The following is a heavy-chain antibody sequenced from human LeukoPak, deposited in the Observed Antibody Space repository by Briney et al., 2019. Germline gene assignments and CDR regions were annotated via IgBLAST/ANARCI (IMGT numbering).Heavy chain of an antibody. CDR1: GFTFDDYA. Sequence: GGSLRLSCAASGFTFDDYAMHWVRQAPGKGLEWVSGISWNSGSIGYADSVKGRFTISRDNAKNSLYLQMNSLRAEDTALYYCAKATYDFWSGYYQTPPSEYFQHWGQGTLDTVSS. CDR3: AKATYDFWSGYYQTPPSEYFQH. J-gene: IGHJ1*01. D-gene: IGHD3-3*01. CDR2: ISWNSGSI. V-gene: IGHV3-9*01.